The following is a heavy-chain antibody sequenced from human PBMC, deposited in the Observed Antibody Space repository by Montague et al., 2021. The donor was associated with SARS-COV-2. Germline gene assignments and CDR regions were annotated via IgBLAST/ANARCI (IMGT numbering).Heavy chain of an antibody. Sequence: SETLSLSCAVYGGSFSGHYWNWICQPPGKGLEWIGEINHCGSISNNPSLKSRVTMSVDTSKNQFSLKLSSVTAADTAVYYCARGARQGYGFRLGSFDYWGQGTLVTVSS. V-gene: IGHV4-34*01. J-gene: IGHJ4*02. CDR2: INHCGSI. D-gene: IGHD3-10*01. CDR3: ARGARQGYGFRLGSFDY. CDR1: GGSFSGHY.